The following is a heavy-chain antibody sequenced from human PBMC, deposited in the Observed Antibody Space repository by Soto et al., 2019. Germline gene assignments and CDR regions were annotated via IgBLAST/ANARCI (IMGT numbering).Heavy chain of an antibody. J-gene: IGHJ6*02. D-gene: IGHD5-18*01. CDR3: ARLHSHGTYGMDV. V-gene: IGHV1-69*13. CDR1: GGSFTYT. CDR2: IIPIFGTT. Sequence: SVKVSCKASGGSFTYTLSWVRQAPGQGLEWMGGIIPIFGTTNYAQKFQGRVTSTADESTKTAYMELSTLRSEDTAVYYCARLHSHGTYGMDVWGQGTTVTVSS.